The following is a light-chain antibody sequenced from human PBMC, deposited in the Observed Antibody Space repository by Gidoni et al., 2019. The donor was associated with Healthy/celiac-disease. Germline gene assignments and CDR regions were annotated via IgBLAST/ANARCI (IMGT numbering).Light chain of an antibody. J-gene: IGKJ2*01. V-gene: IGKV1-39*01. CDR2: AAS. CDR3: QQSYSTPYT. Sequence: LQTTPSPSSLSASAGDRVTITCRASQSISSYLNWYQQKPGKAPKLLIYAASSLQSGVPSRFSGSGSGTDFTLTISSLQPEDFATYYCQQSYSTPYTFGQXTKLEIK. CDR1: QSISSY.